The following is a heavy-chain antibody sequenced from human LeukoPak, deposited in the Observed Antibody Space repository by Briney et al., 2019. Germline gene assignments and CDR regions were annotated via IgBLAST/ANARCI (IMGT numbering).Heavy chain of an antibody. CDR1: GYTFTGYY. D-gene: IGHD1-26*01. CDR2: INPNSGGT. V-gene: IGHV1-2*06. Sequence: ASVNVSCKASGYTFTGYYMHWVRQAPGQGLEWMGRINPNSGGTNYAQKFQGRVTMTRDTSISTAYMELSRLRSDDTAVYYCARSTVGGDYYYYGMDVWGQGTTVTVSS. CDR3: ARSTVGGDYYYYGMDV. J-gene: IGHJ6*02.